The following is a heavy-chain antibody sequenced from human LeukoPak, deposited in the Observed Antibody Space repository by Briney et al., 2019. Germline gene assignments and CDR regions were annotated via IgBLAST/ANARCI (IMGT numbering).Heavy chain of an antibody. Sequence: GGSLRLSCAASGFTFNDYTMSWVRQAPGKGLEWVAKMKEDGSDIYYVDSVRGRFTISRDNAKDSLYLQMNGLRADDTAVYYCARGGAAAGRFDPWGQGTQVTVSS. CDR1: GFTFNDYT. J-gene: IGHJ5*02. D-gene: IGHD6-13*01. CDR2: MKEDGSDI. CDR3: ARGGAAAGRFDP. V-gene: IGHV3-7*01.